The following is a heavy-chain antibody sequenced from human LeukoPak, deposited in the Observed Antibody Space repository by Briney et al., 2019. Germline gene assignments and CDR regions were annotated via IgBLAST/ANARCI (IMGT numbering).Heavy chain of an antibody. CDR1: GYTFTGYY. J-gene: IGHJ5*02. Sequence: ASVKVSCKASGYTFTGYYMHWVRQAPGQGLECMGWINPNSGGTNYAQKFQGRVTMTRDTSISTAYMELSRLRSDDTAVYYCARDREGSYDFWSGGVNWFDPWGQGTLVTVSS. D-gene: IGHD3-3*01. V-gene: IGHV1-2*02. CDR3: ARDREGSYDFWSGGVNWFDP. CDR2: INPNSGGT.